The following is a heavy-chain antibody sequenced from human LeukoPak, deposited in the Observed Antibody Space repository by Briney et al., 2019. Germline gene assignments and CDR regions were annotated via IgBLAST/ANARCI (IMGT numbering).Heavy chain of an antibody. J-gene: IGHJ4*02. Sequence: TGGSLRLSCAASGFTLSSYAMGWVRQAAGKGLEWVSGISGSGRRSDYADYADSVKGRFTISRDNSNNTLYLQMNSLRAEDTAVYYCAKETGYYDSSGYFWGYFDYWGQGTLVTVSS. CDR1: GFTLSSYA. CDR3: AKETGYYDSSGYFWGYFDY. D-gene: IGHD3-22*01. V-gene: IGHV3-23*01. CDR2: ISGSGRRSDYA.